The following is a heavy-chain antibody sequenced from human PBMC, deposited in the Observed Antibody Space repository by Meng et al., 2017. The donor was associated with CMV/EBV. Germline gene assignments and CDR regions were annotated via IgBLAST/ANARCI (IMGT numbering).Heavy chain of an antibody. CDR1: GGSFSGYY. CDR2: INHSGST. V-gene: IGHV4-34*01. J-gene: IGHJ6*02. Sequence: SETLSLTCAVYGGSFSGYYWSWIRQPPGKGLEWIGEINHSGSTNYNPSLKSRVTISVDTSKNQFSLKLSSVTAADTAVYYCVRLKLGYCSSTSCYAPYYYYGMDVWGQGTTVTVSS. D-gene: IGHD2-2*01. CDR3: VRLKLGYCSSTSCYAPYYYYGMDV.